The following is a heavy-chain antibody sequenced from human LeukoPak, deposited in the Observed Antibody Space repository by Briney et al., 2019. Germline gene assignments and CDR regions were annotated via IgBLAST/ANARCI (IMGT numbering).Heavy chain of an antibody. CDR3: ARDRGDRAYYYDSSGPRRDAFDI. CDR1: GGSISSGGYY. CDR2: IYYSGST. D-gene: IGHD3-22*01. J-gene: IGHJ3*02. V-gene: IGHV4-31*03. Sequence: PSQTLSLTCTVSGGSISSGGYYWSWIRQHPGKGLEWIGYIYYSGSTYYNPSLKSRVTISVDTSKNLFSLKLSSVTAADTAVYYCARDRGDRAYYYDSSGPRRDAFDIWGQGTMVTVSS.